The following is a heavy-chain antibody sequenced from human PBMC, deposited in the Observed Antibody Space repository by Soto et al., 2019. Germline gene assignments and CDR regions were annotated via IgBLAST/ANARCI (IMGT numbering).Heavy chain of an antibody. D-gene: IGHD6-25*01. CDR1: GGTFSRYA. J-gene: IGHJ6*02. V-gene: IGHV1-69*13. CDR2: IIPIFGTA. CDR3: ARQGAALRDYYYGMDV. Sequence: SVKVSCKASGGTFSRYAISWVRQAPGQGLEWMGGIIPIFGTANYAQKFQGRVTITADESTSTAYMELSGLRSEDTAVYYCARQGAALRDYYYGMDVWGQGTTVTVSS.